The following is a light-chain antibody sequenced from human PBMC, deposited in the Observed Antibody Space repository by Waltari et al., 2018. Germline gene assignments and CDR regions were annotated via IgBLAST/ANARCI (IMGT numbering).Light chain of an antibody. J-gene: IGLJ3*02. Sequence: QSALTQPASVSGSPGQSITISCTGTSSDIGGYNYVSWYQQHPGKAPNLMIFDVSNPPSGVSNCFSGSKSGNTASLTISGLQAEDEADYYCSSYTSSSTLVFGGGTKLTVL. V-gene: IGLV2-14*03. CDR3: SSYTSSSTLV. CDR2: DVS. CDR1: SSDIGGYNY.